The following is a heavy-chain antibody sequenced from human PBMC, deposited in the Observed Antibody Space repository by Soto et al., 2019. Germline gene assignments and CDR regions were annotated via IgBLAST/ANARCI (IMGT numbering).Heavy chain of an antibody. Sequence: PSETLSLTCAVYGGSFSGYYWSWIRQPPGKGLEWIGEINHSGSTNYNPSLKSRVTISVDTSKNQFSLKLSSVTAADTAVYYCARIGIQLWLRGADYWGQGTLVTVSS. CDR2: INHSGST. J-gene: IGHJ4*02. D-gene: IGHD5-18*01. V-gene: IGHV4-34*01. CDR3: ARIGIQLWLRGADY. CDR1: GGSFSGYY.